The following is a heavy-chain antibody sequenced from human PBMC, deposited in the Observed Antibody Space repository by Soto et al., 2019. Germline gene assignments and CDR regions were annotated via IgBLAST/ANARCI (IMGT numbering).Heavy chain of an antibody. CDR3: ARGGYYYDSSGETDAFDI. Sequence: SETLSLTCAVYGGSFSCYYWSWIRQAPGKGLEWIGEINHSGSTNYNPSLKSRVTISVDTSKNQFSLKLSSVTAADTAVYYCARGGYYYDSSGETDAFDIWGQGTMVTVSS. CDR2: INHSGST. D-gene: IGHD3-22*01. CDR1: GGSFSCYY. J-gene: IGHJ3*02. V-gene: IGHV4-34*01.